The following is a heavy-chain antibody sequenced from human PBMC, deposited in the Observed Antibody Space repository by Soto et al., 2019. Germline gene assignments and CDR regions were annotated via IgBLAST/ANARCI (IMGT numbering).Heavy chain of an antibody. CDR2: NSGYNGNT. D-gene: IGHD1-26*01. J-gene: IGHJ6*02. V-gene: IGHV1-18*01. CDR1: GYTFSMSG. CDR3: ESEGARFYYCYGMVV. Sequence: QVQLVQSGAEVKKPGASVKVSCKSSGYTFSMSGISWVRQAPGQGLEWLGWNSGYNGNTSSEQKCEDRVTITTDTTTNTAYTELMRVTSDDTAVYYCESEGARFYYCYGMVVWGQGTTVTVSS.